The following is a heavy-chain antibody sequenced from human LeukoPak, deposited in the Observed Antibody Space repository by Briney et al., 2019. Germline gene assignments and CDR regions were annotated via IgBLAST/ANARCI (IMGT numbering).Heavy chain of an antibody. CDR2: INHSGST. CDR1: GGSFSGYY. CDR3: ARWNPRSVVAATNWFDP. D-gene: IGHD2-15*01. V-gene: IGHV4-34*01. Sequence: SETLSLTCAVYGGSFSGYYWSWIRQPPGKGLEWIGEINHSGSTNYNPSLKSRVTISVDTSKNQFSLKLSSVTAADTAVYYCARWNPRSVVAATNWFDPWGQGTLVTVSS. J-gene: IGHJ5*02.